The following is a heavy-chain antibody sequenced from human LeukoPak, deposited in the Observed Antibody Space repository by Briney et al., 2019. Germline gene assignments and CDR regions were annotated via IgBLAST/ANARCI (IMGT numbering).Heavy chain of an antibody. CDR3: TPSLHTGFDY. V-gene: IGHV3-23*01. J-gene: IGHJ4*02. Sequence: GGSLRLSCAASGFTFSSYAMSWVRQAPGKGLEWVSAISGSGGSTYYADSAKGRFTISRDNSENTLYLQMNSLRAEDTAVYYCTPSLHTGFDYWGQGTLVTVSS. CDR1: GFTFSSYA. CDR2: ISGSGGST.